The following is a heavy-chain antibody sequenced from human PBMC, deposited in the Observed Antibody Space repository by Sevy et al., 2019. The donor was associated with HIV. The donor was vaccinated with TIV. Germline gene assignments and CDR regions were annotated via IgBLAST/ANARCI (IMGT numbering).Heavy chain of an antibody. Sequence: ASVKVSCKASGYTFTGHYMHWVRQAPGQGLEWMGWINPNSGSTNYAQKFQGRVTLTRDTSISTAYLELSRLTPDDTAVYYYARVFPYCSGGSCYSPYDAFDIWGQGTMVTVSS. CDR2: INPNSGST. V-gene: IGHV1-2*02. J-gene: IGHJ3*02. CDR3: ARVFPYCSGGSCYSPYDAFDI. CDR1: GYTFTGHY. D-gene: IGHD2-15*01.